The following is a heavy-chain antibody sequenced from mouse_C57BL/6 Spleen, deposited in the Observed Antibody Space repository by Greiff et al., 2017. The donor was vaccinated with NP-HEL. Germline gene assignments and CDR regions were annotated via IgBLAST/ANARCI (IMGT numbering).Heavy chain of an antibody. CDR3: AREGITTVPFAY. D-gene: IGHD1-1*01. CDR2: ISYDGSN. V-gene: IGHV3-6*01. J-gene: IGHJ3*01. CDR1: GYSITSGYY. Sequence: EVQRVESGPGLVKPSQSLSLTCSVTGYSITSGYYWNWIRQFPGNKLEWMGYISYDGSNNYNPSLKNRISITRDTSKNQFFLKLNSVTTEDTATYYCAREGITTVPFAYWGQGTLVTVSA.